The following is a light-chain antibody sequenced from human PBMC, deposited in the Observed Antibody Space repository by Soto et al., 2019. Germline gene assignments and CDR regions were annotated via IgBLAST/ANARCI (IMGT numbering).Light chain of an antibody. CDR3: NSFRVSHLYV. V-gene: IGLV2-14*01. CDR1: STDVGGYNA. Sequence: QSVLSQPASVSGSPGQTITISCTGTSTDVGGYNAVSWYQHHPGKAPKPIIYEVTHRPSGVSDRFSASKSGNTASLTISGLQAEDEADYYCNSFRVSHLYVFGTGTKVTVL. J-gene: IGLJ1*01. CDR2: EVT.